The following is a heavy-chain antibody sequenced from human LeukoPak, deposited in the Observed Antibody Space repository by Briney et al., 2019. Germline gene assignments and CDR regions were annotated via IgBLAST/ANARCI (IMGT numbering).Heavy chain of an antibody. V-gene: IGHV3-11*06. CDR1: GFTFSDYY. J-gene: IGHJ6*02. CDR2: ISSSSSYT. CDR3: AKSVVRGDGYYYGMDV. Sequence: GGSLRLSCAASGFTFSDYYMSWIRQAPGKGLEWVSYISSSSSYTNYADSVKGRFTISRDNAKNSLYLQMNSLRAEDTAVYYCAKSVVRGDGYYYGMDVWGQGTTVTVSS. D-gene: IGHD2-21*01.